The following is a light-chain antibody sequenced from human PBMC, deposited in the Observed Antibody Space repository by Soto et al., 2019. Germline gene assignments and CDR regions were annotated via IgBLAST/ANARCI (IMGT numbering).Light chain of an antibody. V-gene: IGLV1-44*01. J-gene: IGLJ3*02. Sequence: QSALTQPPSASGTPGQRVTISCSGSSSSIGINTVNWYQQLPGTAPKLLIYSNSQRPSGVPDRFSGSKSGTSASLAISGLQSEDEADYYCSAWDDSQNGPVSGGGTKVTVL. CDR2: SNS. CDR3: SAWDDSQNGPV. CDR1: SSSIGINT.